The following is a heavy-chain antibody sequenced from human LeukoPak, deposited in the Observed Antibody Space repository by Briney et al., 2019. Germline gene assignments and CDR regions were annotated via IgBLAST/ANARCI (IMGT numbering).Heavy chain of an antibody. CDR2: IYYSGST. CDR3: AGESGSWGPNFDY. V-gene: IGHV4-59*01. CDR1: GGSISSYY. Sequence: SGTLSLTCTVSGGSISSYYWSWIRQPPGKGLEWIGYIYYSGSTNYNPSLKSRVTIPVDTSKNQFSLKLSSVTAADTAVYYCAGESGSWGPNFDYWGQGTLVAVSS. D-gene: IGHD3-16*01. J-gene: IGHJ4*02.